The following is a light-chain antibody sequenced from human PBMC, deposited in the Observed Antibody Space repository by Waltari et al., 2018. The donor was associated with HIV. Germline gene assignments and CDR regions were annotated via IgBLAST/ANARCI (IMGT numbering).Light chain of an antibody. CDR1: NIGSKS. V-gene: IGLV3-21*04. J-gene: IGLJ3*02. CDR2: YDS. CDR3: QVWDSSSDHRV. Sequence: SYVLTQPPSVSVAPGKTARITCGGNNIGSKSVHWSQQKPGQAPVLVIYYDSDRPARIPELFSCSNSGNTSTLTISRVESWDEADYYCQVWDSSSDHRVFGGGTKLTVL.